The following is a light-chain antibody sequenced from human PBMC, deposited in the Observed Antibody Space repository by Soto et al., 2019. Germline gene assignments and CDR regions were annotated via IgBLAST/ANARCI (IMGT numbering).Light chain of an antibody. V-gene: IGKV3-20*01. J-gene: IGKJ2*01. CDR3: QRYGSSPPFT. Sequence: EIVLTQSPGTLSLSPGERATLSCRASQRVSSSYLAWYQQKPGQASRLLIYGASTRATGIPDRFSGSGSGTDFTLTISRLEPEDFAVYFCQRYGSSPPFTFGQGTK. CDR2: GAS. CDR1: QRVSSSY.